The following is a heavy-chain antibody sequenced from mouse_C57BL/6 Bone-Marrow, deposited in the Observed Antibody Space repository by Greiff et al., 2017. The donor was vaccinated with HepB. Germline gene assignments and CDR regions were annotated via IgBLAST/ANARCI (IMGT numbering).Heavy chain of an antibody. CDR2: SRNKANDYTT. V-gene: IGHV7-1*01. J-gene: IGHJ4*01. CDR3: ARDRGYYYAMDY. Sequence: EVKLVESGGGLVQSGRSLRLSCATSGFTFSDFYMEWVRQAPGKGLEWIAASRNKANDYTTEYSVSVKGRFIVSRDTSQSILYLQMNALRAEDTAIYYCARDRGYYYAMDYWGQGTSVTVSS. CDR1: GFTFSDFY.